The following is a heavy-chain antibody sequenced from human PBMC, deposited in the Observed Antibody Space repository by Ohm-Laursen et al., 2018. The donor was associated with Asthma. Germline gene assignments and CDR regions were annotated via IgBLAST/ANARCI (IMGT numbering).Heavy chain of an antibody. Sequence: LSLTWAAFGFTFDDYAMHWVRQAPGKGLEWVSGISWNSGSIGYADSVKGRFTISRDNAKNSLYLQMNSLRAEDTALYYCARAYCGGDCYFPYYYYYGMDVWGQGTTVTVSS. CDR1: GFTFDDYA. V-gene: IGHV3-9*01. D-gene: IGHD2-21*01. J-gene: IGHJ6*02. CDR3: ARAYCGGDCYFPYYYYYGMDV. CDR2: ISWNSGSI.